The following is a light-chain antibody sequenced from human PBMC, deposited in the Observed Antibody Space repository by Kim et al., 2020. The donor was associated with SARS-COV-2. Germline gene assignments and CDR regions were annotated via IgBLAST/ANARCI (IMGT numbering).Light chain of an antibody. J-gene: IGLJ2*01. V-gene: IGLV3-19*01. CDR3: NSRDSSGNRV. Sequence: VAWEQNDRTTCQGDSLRSYSASWYQQKPGQAPVLVIYGKNNRPSGIPDRFSGSSSGNTASLTITGAQAEDEADYYCNSRDSSGNRVFGGGTQLTVL. CDR1: SLRSYS. CDR2: GKN.